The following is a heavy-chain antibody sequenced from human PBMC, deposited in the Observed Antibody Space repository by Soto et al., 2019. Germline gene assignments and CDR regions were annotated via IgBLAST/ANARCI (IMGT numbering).Heavy chain of an antibody. V-gene: IGHV3-53*02. D-gene: IGHD2-21*02. Sequence: EVQLVETGGGLIQPGGSLRLSCAASGFTVADKYMSWVRQAPGKGLEWVSVIYSGGHTYYADSVRGRFTISRDNFKNTVYLQMNSLGAEDTATYHCARGVTDLNYFDIWGQGALVTVSS. CDR2: IYSGGHT. CDR3: ARGVTDLNYFDI. CDR1: GFTVADKY. J-gene: IGHJ4*02.